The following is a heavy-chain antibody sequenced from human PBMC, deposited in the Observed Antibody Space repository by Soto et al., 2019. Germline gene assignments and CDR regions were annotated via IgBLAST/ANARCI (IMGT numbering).Heavy chain of an antibody. CDR3: AKGEYNWNDADVDY. CDR2: ISGTSGLT. V-gene: IGHV3-23*01. D-gene: IGHD1-20*01. CDR1: GFTFSNYV. Sequence: EVLLLESGGGLVQPGGSLRLSCAASGFTFSNYVMHWVRQAPGKGLVWVSAISGTSGLTDYADSVKGRFTISRDNSKNTLYLQMNSLRAEDTAVYYCAKGEYNWNDADVDYWGQGTLVTVSS. J-gene: IGHJ4*02.